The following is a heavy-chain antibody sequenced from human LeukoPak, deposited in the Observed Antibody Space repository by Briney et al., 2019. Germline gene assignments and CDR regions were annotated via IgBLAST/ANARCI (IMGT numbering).Heavy chain of an antibody. CDR3: ASHVESDYFDY. Sequence: SETLSLTCTVSGGSISSSTYYWGWIRQPPGKGLECIGSIYYTGSTYYNPSLKSRVTISVDTAKNHFSLKLSSVTAADTAVYYCASHVESDYFDYWGQGTLVTVSS. CDR1: GGSISSSTYY. D-gene: IGHD2-15*01. CDR2: IYYTGST. V-gene: IGHV4-39*02. J-gene: IGHJ4*02.